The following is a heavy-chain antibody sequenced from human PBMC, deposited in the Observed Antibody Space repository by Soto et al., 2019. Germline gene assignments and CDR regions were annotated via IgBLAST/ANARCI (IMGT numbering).Heavy chain of an antibody. CDR3: ARPVVAAATGWFDP. J-gene: IGHJ5*02. V-gene: IGHV4-59*01. D-gene: IGHD2-15*01. Sequence: KASETLSLTCTVSGGSISSYYWSWIRQPPGKGLEWIGYIYYSGSTNYNPSPKSRVTISVDTSKNQFSLKLSSVTAADTAVYYCARPVVAAATGWFDPWGQGTLVTVSS. CDR1: GGSISSYY. CDR2: IYYSGST.